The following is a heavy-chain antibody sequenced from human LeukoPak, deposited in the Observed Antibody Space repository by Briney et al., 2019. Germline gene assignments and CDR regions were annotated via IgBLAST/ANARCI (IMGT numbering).Heavy chain of an antibody. CDR3: AKGGAYYDFWSGYYTGRWFDP. CDR1: GFTFSSYA. J-gene: IGHJ5*02. CDR2: ISGSGGST. V-gene: IGHV3-23*01. D-gene: IGHD3-3*01. Sequence: GGSLRLSCAASGFTFSSYAMSWARQAPGKGLEWVSAISGSGGSTYYADSVKGRFTISRDNSKNTLYLQMNSLRAEDTAVYYCAKGGAYYDFWSGYYTGRWFDPWGQGTLVTVSS.